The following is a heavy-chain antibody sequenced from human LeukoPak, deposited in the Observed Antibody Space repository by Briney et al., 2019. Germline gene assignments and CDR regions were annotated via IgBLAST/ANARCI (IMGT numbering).Heavy chain of an antibody. Sequence: SETLSLTCTVSGGSISSYYWSWIRQPPGKGLEWIGYIYYSGSTNYNPSLKSRVTISVDTSKNQFSLKLSSVSAADTAVYYCARFGGVEQPRFDPWGQGTLVTVSS. CDR3: ARFGGVEQPRFDP. D-gene: IGHD3-10*01. CDR1: GGSISSYY. J-gene: IGHJ5*02. V-gene: IGHV4-59*01. CDR2: IYYSGST.